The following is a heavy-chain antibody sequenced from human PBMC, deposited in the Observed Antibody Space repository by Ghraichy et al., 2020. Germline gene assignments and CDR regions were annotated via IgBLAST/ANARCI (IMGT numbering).Heavy chain of an antibody. D-gene: IGHD6-13*01. CDR3: VKTQYSSSWYATDFDY. V-gene: IGHV3-64D*06. J-gene: IGHJ4*02. CDR1: GFTFSSYA. CDR2: ISSNGGST. Sequence: GGSLRLSCSASGFTFSSYAMHWVRQAPGKGLEYVSAISSNGGSTYYADSVKGRFTISRDNSKNTLYLQMSSLRAEDTAVYYCVKTQYSSSWYATDFDYWGQGTLVTVSS.